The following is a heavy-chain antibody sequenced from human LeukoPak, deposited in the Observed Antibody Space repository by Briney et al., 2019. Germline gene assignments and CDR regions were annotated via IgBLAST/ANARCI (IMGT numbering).Heavy chain of an antibody. CDR2: INTDVSST. CDR1: GFTFSSYW. V-gene: IGHV3-74*01. CDR3: ARLDILTGNYYYFNF. J-gene: IGHJ4*02. D-gene: IGHD3-9*01. Sequence: PGGSLRLSCAASGFTFSSYWMHWVRQAPGKGLVWVSRINTDVSSTIYADSVKGRFTISRDNAKDTLYLQMNSLRAEDTAVYYCARLDILTGNYYYFNFWGQGTLVTVSS.